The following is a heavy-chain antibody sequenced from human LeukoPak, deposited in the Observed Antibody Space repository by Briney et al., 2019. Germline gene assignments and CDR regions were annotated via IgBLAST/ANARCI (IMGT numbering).Heavy chain of an antibody. CDR1: GFTFSDYY. J-gene: IGHJ4*02. V-gene: IGHV3-11*01. Sequence: GGSLRLSCAASGFTFSDYYMSWIRQAPGKGLEWVSYISSSGSTIYYADSVKGRFTISRDNAKNSLYLQMNSLRAEDTAVYYCTTFPYSSGWEPFDYWGQGTLVIVSS. D-gene: IGHD6-19*01. CDR3: TTFPYSSGWEPFDY. CDR2: ISSSGSTI.